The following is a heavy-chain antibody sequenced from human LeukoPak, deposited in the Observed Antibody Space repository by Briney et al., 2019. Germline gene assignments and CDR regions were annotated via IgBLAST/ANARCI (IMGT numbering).Heavy chain of an antibody. CDR3: ARDALYGQLLTLFWFGP. D-gene: IGHD1-26*01. Sequence: GASVKVSCKASQYTFTGYFIHWVRQAPGQGLEWMGRINPNTGDTYYAQKFQGRVTLTRDTSVSTAYMELTSLISDDTAVYYCARDALYGQLLTLFWFGPWGQGTLVTVSS. CDR1: QYTFTGYF. J-gene: IGHJ5*02. CDR2: INPNTGDT. V-gene: IGHV1-2*06.